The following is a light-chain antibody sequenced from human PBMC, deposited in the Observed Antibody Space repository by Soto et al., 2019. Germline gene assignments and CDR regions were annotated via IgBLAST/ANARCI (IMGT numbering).Light chain of an antibody. CDR2: EVN. Sequence: QSALTQPPSASGSPGQSVTISCTGTSSDVGAYNYVSWYQHHPGNAPKLIIYEVNRRPSGVPDRFSGSKSGNTASLTVSGLQAEDEADYYCSSYGGSNNYVLLGGGTKLTVL. V-gene: IGLV2-8*01. CDR3: SSYGGSNNYVL. CDR1: SSDVGAYNY. J-gene: IGLJ2*01.